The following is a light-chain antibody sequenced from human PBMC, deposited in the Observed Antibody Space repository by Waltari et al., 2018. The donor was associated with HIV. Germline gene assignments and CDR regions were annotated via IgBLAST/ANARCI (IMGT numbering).Light chain of an antibody. CDR2: DNN. J-gene: IGLJ3*02. V-gene: IGLV1-51*01. CDR1: SPNIGNDY. CDR3: GTWDRSLGGGV. Sequence: QSVLTQPPSVSAAPGQKVTISCSGSSPNIGNDYVSWYQHVPGAAPKLVISDNNKGPSGFPDRVSGFNSGTSATLGITGLQTGDEADYYCGTWDRSLGGGVFGGGTKLTVL.